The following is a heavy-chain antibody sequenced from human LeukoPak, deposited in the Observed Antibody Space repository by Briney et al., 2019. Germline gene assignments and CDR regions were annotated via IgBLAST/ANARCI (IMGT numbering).Heavy chain of an antibody. CDR1: GFTFSSYA. D-gene: IGHD6-19*01. V-gene: IGHV3-23*01. CDR3: AKRGRYSSGWYDY. Sequence: PGGSLRLSCAASGFTFSSYAMSWVRQAPGKGLEWVSAISDSGDSAYYADSVKGRFTISRDNSKKTLYLQMNSLRADDTAVYYCAKRGRYSSGWYDYWGQGTLVTVSS. CDR2: ISDSGDSA. J-gene: IGHJ4*02.